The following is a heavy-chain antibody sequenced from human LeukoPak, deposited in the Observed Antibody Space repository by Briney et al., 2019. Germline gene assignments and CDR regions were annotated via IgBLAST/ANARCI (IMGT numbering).Heavy chain of an antibody. J-gene: IGHJ4*02. Sequence: PSETLSLTCAVSGGSFSGYYWSWIRQPPGKGLEWIGEINHSGTTNYNPSLKSRVTISVDTSKNQFSLKLSSVTAADTAVYYCARGDSTPRYSGSWTFREPCYFDYWGQGTLVTVSS. CDR2: INHSGTT. CDR3: ARGDSTPRYSGSWTFREPCYFDY. D-gene: IGHD6-13*01. V-gene: IGHV4-34*01. CDR1: GGSFSGYY.